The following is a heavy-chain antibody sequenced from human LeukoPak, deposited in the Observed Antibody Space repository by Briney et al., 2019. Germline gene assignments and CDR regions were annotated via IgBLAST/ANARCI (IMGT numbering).Heavy chain of an antibody. CDR3: VRDQFFSFDY. CDR2: IYSGGST. D-gene: IGHD3-3*01. V-gene: IGHV3-53*01. J-gene: IGHJ4*02. CDR1: GFTVSSDY. Sequence: PGGSLRLSCAASGFTVSSDYMSWVRQAPGKGLEWVSVIYSGGSTYYADSVKGRFTISRDNSKNTLYLQMNSLRAEDTAVYYCVRDQFFSFDYWGQGTLVTVSS.